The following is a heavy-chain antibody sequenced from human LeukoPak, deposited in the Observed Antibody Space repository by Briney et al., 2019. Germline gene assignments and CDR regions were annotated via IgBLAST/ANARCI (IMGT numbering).Heavy chain of an antibody. CDR1: GGSISSSSYY. J-gene: IGHJ3*02. CDR2: IYYSGST. CDR3: ATLIVPDPSGAFDI. V-gene: IGHV4-39*07. D-gene: IGHD3-22*01. Sequence: SETLSLTCTVSGGSISSSSYYWGWIRQPPGKGLEWIGSIYYSGSTYYNPSLKSRVTISVDTSKNQFSLKLSSVTAADTAVYYCATLIVPDPSGAFDIWGQGTMVTVSS.